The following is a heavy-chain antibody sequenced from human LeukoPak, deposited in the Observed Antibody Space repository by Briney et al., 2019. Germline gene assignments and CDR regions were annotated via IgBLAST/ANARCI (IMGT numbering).Heavy chain of an antibody. V-gene: IGHV3-48*01. CDR1: GFTFSSYS. Sequence: GGSLRLSCAASGFTFSSYSMNWVRQAPGKGLEWVSYISSSSSTIYYADSVKGRFTISRDNAKNSLYLQMNSLRAEDTAVYYCARVSYYGSGSYGGNYYYYYMDVWGKGTTVTVSS. J-gene: IGHJ6*03. CDR3: ARVSYYGSGSYGGNYYYYYMDV. D-gene: IGHD3-10*01. CDR2: ISSSSSTI.